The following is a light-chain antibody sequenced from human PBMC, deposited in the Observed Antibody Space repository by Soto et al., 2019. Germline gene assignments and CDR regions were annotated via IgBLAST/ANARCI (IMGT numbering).Light chain of an antibody. J-gene: IGKJ1*01. CDR1: QSVSGNY. V-gene: IGKV3-20*01. CDR2: GAS. Sequence: EIVLTQSPGTLSLSPGERATLSCRASQSVSGNYVAWYQQKPGRAPRRLIYGASSRATGIPDRFSGSGSGTDFTLTISRLEPEDFAVYYCQQYGRPPQTFGQGTKVEIK. CDR3: QQYGRPPQT.